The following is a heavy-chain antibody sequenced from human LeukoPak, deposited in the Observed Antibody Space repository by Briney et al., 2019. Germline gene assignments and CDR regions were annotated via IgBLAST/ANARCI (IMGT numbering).Heavy chain of an antibody. J-gene: IGHJ4*02. D-gene: IGHD4-17*01. CDR1: GFTFSSYA. CDR3: ARDPTVSDY. CDR2: IKQDGSEK. Sequence: PGGSLRLSCAASGFTFSSYAMSWVRQAPGKGLEWVANIKQDGSEKYYVDSVKGRFTISRDNAKNSLYLQMNSLRAEDTAVYYCARDPTVSDYWGQGTLVAVSS. V-gene: IGHV3-7*03.